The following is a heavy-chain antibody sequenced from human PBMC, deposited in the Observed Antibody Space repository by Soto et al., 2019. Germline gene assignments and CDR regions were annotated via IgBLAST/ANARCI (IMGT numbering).Heavy chain of an antibody. Sequence: GGSLRLSCAASGFTFSNAWMNWVRQAPGKGLEWVGRIKSKTDGGTTDYAAPVKGRFTISRDDSKNTLYLQMNSLKTEDTAVYYCTNDLTGYYYGMDVWGQGTTVTVS. CDR2: IKSKTDGGTT. CDR1: GFTFSNAW. CDR3: TNDLTGYYYGMDV. D-gene: IGHD1-1*01. J-gene: IGHJ6*02. V-gene: IGHV3-15*07.